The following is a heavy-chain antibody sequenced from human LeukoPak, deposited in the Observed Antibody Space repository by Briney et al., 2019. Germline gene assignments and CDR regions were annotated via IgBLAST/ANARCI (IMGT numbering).Heavy chain of an antibody. D-gene: IGHD3-3*01. CDR3: AETDKTYYDFWSGYYRQGAFDI. CDR2: SHHSGRT. CDR1: GSSITTDYY. Sequence: PSETLSLTCIVSGSSITTDYYWGWIRQPPGRGLEWIGSSHHSGRTYWNPSLQSRVTISVDTSRSQLSLKLSSVTAGDTAVYYCAETDKTYYDFWSGYYRQGAFDIWGQGTMVTASS. J-gene: IGHJ3*02. V-gene: IGHV4-38-2*02.